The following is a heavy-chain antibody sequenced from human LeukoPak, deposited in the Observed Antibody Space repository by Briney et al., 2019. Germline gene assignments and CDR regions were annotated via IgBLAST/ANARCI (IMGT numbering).Heavy chain of an antibody. V-gene: IGHV1-46*01. Sequence: ASVKVSCKVSGYTLTELSMHWVRQAPGQGLEWMGIINPSGGSTSYAQKFQGRVAMTRDTSTSTVYMELSSLRSEDTAVYYCAREKVAVADFDYWGQGTLVTVSS. CDR3: AREKVAVADFDY. J-gene: IGHJ4*02. D-gene: IGHD6-19*01. CDR1: GYTLTELS. CDR2: INPSGGST.